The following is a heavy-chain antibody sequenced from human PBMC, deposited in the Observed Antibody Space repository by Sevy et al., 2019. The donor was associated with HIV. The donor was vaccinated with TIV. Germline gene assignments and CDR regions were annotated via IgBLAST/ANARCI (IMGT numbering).Heavy chain of an antibody. V-gene: IGHV3-7*01. D-gene: IGHD3-3*01. CDR2: IKQDGSEK. CDR3: AREGGGYYDFWGGYGGNYYYGMDV. J-gene: IGHJ6*02. CDR1: GFTFSSYW. Sequence: GGSLRLSCAASGFTFSSYWMSWVRQAPGKGLEWVANIKQDGSEKYYVDSVKGRFTISRDNAKNSLYLQMNSLRAEDTAVYYCAREGGGYYDFWGGYGGNYYYGMDVWGQGTTVTVSS.